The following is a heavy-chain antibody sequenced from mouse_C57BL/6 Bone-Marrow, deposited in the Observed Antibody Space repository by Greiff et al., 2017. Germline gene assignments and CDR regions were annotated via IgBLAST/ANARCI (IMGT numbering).Heavy chain of an antibody. CDR1: GYTFTSYW. Sequence: VQLQQPGAELVKPGASVKLSCKASGYTFTSYWMQWVKQRPGQGLEWIGEIDPSDSYTNYNQKFKGKATLTVDTSSSTAYMQLSSLTSEDSAVYYCAREVTTVVAKDYWGQGTTLTVSS. J-gene: IGHJ2*01. CDR2: IDPSDSYT. V-gene: IGHV1-50*01. CDR3: AREVTTVVAKDY. D-gene: IGHD1-1*01.